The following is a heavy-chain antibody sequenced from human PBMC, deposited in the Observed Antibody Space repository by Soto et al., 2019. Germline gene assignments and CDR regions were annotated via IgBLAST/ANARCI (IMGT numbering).Heavy chain of an antibody. CDR3: VRGGSANYYGLFDS. CDR2: IKSDASTI. Sequence: EVQLVESGGGLVQPGGSLRLSCAASGFTFSSYWMHWVRQVPGKGLVWVSRIKSDASTIMYADSVKGRFTISRDNAKNTLYLQVNSLRPEDTAVYYGVRGGSANYYGLFDSWGQGTLVTVSS. CDR1: GFTFSSYW. J-gene: IGHJ4*02. D-gene: IGHD1-26*01. V-gene: IGHV3-74*03.